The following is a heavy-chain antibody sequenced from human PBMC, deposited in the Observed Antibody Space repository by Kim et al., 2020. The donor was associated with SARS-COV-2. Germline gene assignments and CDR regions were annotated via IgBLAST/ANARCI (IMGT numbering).Heavy chain of an antibody. Sequence: GGSLRLSCAASGFTFKTYAMSWVRQAPGKGLEWVSGISGYGVGTYYADSVKGRFIISRDNSKNTLDLRMNNLRAEDTALYYCAKAIEISSSGYYYGMDV. CDR1: GFTFKTYA. CDR3: AKAIEISSSGYYYGMDV. J-gene: IGHJ6*01. V-gene: IGHV3-23*01. D-gene: IGHD2-2*01. CDR2: ISGYGVGT.